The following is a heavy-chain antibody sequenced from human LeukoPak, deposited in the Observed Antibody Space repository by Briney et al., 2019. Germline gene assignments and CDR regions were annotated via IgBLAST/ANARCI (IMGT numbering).Heavy chain of an antibody. CDR3: ARDPSNSSGRLIYFDY. CDR2: ISAYNGDT. J-gene: IGHJ4*02. V-gene: IGHV1-18*01. CDR1: GGTFSSYA. Sequence: ASAKVSCKASGGTFSSYAISWVRQAPGQGFEWMGWISAYNGDTKYAQKFQGRVTMTTDTSTTTAYMELRSLRSDDTAVYYCARDPSNSSGRLIYFDYWGQGTLVTVSS. D-gene: IGHD6-19*01.